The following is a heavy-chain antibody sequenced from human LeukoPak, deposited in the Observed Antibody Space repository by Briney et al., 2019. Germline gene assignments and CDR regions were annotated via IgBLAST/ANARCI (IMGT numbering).Heavy chain of an antibody. CDR3: ARNYYYDSSGPWTKTRPGAFDI. J-gene: IGHJ3*02. Sequence: GGSLRLSCAASGFTFSDYYMSWNRQAPGKGLEWVSYISSSGSTIYYADSVKGRFTISRGNAKNSLYLQMNSLRAEDTAVYYCARNYYYDSSGPWTKTRPGAFDIWGQGTMVTVSS. CDR1: GFTFSDYY. CDR2: ISSSGSTI. V-gene: IGHV3-11*04. D-gene: IGHD3-22*01.